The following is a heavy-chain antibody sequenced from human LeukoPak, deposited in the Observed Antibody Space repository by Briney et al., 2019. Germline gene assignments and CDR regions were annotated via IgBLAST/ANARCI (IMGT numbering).Heavy chain of an antibody. CDR1: GFTVSDNY. CDR2: ISGGGST. V-gene: IGHV3-53*01. D-gene: IGHD3-22*01. J-gene: IGHJ3*02. CDR3: ARGGDTIGSIRSPFDI. Sequence: PGGSLRLSCAASGFTVSDNYTSWVRQAPGKGLECVSAISGGGSTYYADSVKGRFIISRDNSKNTVYLQLNSLRAEDTAVYYCARGGDTIGSIRSPFDIWGQGTMVTVSS.